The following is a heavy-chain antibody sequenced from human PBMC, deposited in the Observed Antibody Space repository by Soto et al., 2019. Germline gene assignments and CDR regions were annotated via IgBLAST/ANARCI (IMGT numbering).Heavy chain of an antibody. CDR2: IIPVFGTP. Sequence: QVQLVQSGAEVRKPGSSVKVSCVASGGTFSTSAMNWVRQAPGQGLEWVGGIIPVFGTPTYAQSLQGRVTITEAVSTTTAYMELTRLRPEDTAVYYCATQLTGDLDFWGQGTLVIVSS. CDR1: GGTFSTSA. D-gene: IGHD7-27*01. CDR3: ATQLTGDLDF. V-gene: IGHV1-69*13. J-gene: IGHJ4*02.